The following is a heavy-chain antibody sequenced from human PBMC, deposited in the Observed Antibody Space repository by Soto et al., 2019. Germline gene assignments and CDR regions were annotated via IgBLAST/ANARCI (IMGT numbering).Heavy chain of an antibody. V-gene: IGHV4-34*01. Sequence: SETLSLTCAVYGGSFSGYYWSWIRQPPGKGLEWIGEINHSGSTNYNPSLKSRVTISVDTSKNQFSLKLSSVTAADTAVYYCARAGYYYDSSGYGPFDYWGQGTLVT. CDR1: GGSFSGYY. CDR2: INHSGST. D-gene: IGHD3-22*01. J-gene: IGHJ4*02. CDR3: ARAGYYYDSSGYGPFDY.